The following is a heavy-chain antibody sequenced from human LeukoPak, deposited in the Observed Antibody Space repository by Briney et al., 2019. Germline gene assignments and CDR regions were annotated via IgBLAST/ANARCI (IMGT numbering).Heavy chain of an antibody. CDR1: GGSFSGYY. D-gene: IGHD2-15*01. V-gene: IGHV4-34*01. J-gene: IGHJ4*02. Sequence: KSSQTLSLTCAVYGGSFSGYYWSWIRQPPGKELEGVGEINHSGSTNYNTSLKSRITISLDTSKHQFSLKLSSVTAADTAVFFCARGGGRGAFDPYYFDYWGQGTLVTVSS. CDR2: INHSGST. CDR3: ARGGGRGAFDPYYFDY.